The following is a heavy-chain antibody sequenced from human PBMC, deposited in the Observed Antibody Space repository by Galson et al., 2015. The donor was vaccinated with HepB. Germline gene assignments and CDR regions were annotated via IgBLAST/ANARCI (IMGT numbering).Heavy chain of an antibody. Sequence: SVKLSCKASGYTFTSYGISWVRQAPGQGLEWMGWISAYNGNTNYAQTLQGRVTMTTDTSTGTAYMELRSLRSDDTAVYYCAGSSSWYGILSYWGQGTLVTVSS. CDR1: GYTFTSYG. V-gene: IGHV1-18*01. CDR3: AGSSSWYGILSY. CDR2: ISAYNGNT. J-gene: IGHJ4*02. D-gene: IGHD6-13*01.